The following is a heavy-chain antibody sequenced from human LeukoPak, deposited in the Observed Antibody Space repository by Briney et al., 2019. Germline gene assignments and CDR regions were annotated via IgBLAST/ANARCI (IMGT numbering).Heavy chain of an antibody. Sequence: GASVKVSCKASGYTFTSYDINWVRQATGQGLEWMGWMNPNSGNTGYAQKFQGRVTMTRNTSISTAYMELSSLRSEDTAVYYCARRGYYYGSGSSGYSMDVWGQGTTVTVSS. V-gene: IGHV1-8*01. CDR3: ARRGYYYGSGSSGYSMDV. CDR2: MNPNSGNT. D-gene: IGHD3-10*01. J-gene: IGHJ6*02. CDR1: GYTFTSYD.